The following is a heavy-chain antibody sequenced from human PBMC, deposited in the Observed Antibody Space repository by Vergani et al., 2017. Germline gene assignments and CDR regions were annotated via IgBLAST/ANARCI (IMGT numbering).Heavy chain of an antibody. CDR1: RGSISSGDYY. Sequence: QVQLQESGPRLVQLSQTLSLTCTVSRGSISSGDYYWIWLRPPPGKGLVWIGYSYYTGRTYFDPSLNSRVTISVDTSKNQFSLKLSSVTAAATAVYYCARVRYGDYADYWGQGTLVTVSS. J-gene: IGHJ4*02. CDR3: ARVRYGDYADY. CDR2: SYYTGRT. V-gene: IGHV4-30-4*08. D-gene: IGHD4-17*01.